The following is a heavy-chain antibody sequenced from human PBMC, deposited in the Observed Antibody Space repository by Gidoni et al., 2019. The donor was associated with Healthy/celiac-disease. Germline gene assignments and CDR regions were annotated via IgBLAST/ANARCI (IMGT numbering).Heavy chain of an antibody. J-gene: IGHJ4*02. CDR2: INHSGST. V-gene: IGHV4-34*01. CDR1: GGSFSGYY. CDR3: ASFPGYCSGGSCENY. Sequence: QVQLQQWGAGLLKPSETLSLTRAVYGGSFSGYYWSCLRQPPGKGLEWIGEINHSGSTNYNQSLKSRVTISVDTSKNQFSLKLSSVTAADAAVYCCASFPGYCSGGSCENYWGQGTLVTVSS. D-gene: IGHD2-15*01.